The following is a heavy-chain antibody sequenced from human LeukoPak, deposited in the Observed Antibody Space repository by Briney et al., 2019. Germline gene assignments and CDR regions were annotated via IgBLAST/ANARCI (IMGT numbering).Heavy chain of an antibody. D-gene: IGHD3-22*01. J-gene: IGHJ5*02. V-gene: IGHV4-59*01. CDR1: GGSISNYY. CDR3: ARDLYYYVSSGYYYEGNWFDP. Sequence: PSETLSLTCTVSGGSISNYYWNWIQQPPGKGLELIGYIYYSGTTNYNPSLKSRVSMSVDTSKNQFSLKLSSVTAADTAVYYCARDLYYYVSSGYYYEGNWFDPWGQGTLVTVSS. CDR2: IYYSGTT.